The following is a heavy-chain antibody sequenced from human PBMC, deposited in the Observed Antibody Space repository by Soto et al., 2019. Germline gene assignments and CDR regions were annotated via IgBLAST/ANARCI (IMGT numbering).Heavy chain of an antibody. V-gene: IGHV4-59*01. J-gene: IGHJ4*02. CDR1: GGSISSYY. D-gene: IGHD2-2*01. Sequence: SETLSLTCTVSGGSISSYYWSWIRQPPGKGLEWIGDIYYIGSTNYIPSLKSRVTISVDTSKNHFSLKLSSVTVADTAVYYCARGNSGVVIPTAKFDYWGQGTLVTVSS. CDR2: IYYIGST. CDR3: ARGNSGVVIPTAKFDY.